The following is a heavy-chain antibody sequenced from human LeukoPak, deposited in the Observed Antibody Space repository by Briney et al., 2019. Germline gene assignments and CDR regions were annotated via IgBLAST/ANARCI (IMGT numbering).Heavy chain of an antibody. J-gene: IGHJ4*02. V-gene: IGHV4-59*01. CDR1: GGSIISYY. CDR2: IHDSGST. Sequence: SETLSLTCTVSGGSIISYYWSWIRQPPGKGLEWIAYIHDSGSTNCNPSLKSRVTTSLDASRNQFSLKLNSVTAADTAVYYCARGVSALADWGQGTLVTVSS. D-gene: IGHD2-15*01. CDR3: ARGVSALAD.